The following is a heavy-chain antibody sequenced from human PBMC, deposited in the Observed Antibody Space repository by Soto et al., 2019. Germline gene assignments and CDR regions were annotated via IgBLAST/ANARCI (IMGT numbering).Heavy chain of an antibody. D-gene: IGHD3-3*01. CDR2: ISWNSGSI. CDR1: GFTFDDYA. J-gene: IGHJ6*02. V-gene: IGHV3-9*01. Sequence: EVQLVESGGGLVQPGRSLRLSCAASGFTFDDYAMHWVRQAPGKGLEWVSGISWNSGSIGYADSVKGRFTISRDNAKNSLYLHMNSLRAEDTALYYCAKGRRFLEWLPTYYYGMDVWGQGTTVTVSS. CDR3: AKGRRFLEWLPTYYYGMDV.